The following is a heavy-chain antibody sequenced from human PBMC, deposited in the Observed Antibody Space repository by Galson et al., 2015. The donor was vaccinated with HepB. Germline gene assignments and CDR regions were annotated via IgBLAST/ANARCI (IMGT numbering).Heavy chain of an antibody. V-gene: IGHV3-21*01. J-gene: IGHJ4*02. Sequence: SLRLSCAASGFTFSSYSMNWVRQAPGKGLEWVSSISSSSSYIYYADSVKGRFTISRDNAKNSLYLQMNSLRAEDTAVYYCARMGYSYGYGGNDYWGQGTLVTVSS. CDR2: ISSSSSYI. D-gene: IGHD5-18*01. CDR1: GFTFSSYS. CDR3: ARMGYSYGYGGNDY.